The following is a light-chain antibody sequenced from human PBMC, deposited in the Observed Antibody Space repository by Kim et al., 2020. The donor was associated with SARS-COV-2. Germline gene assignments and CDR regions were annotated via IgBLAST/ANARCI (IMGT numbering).Light chain of an antibody. V-gene: IGLV1-51*01. Sequence: QSVLTQPPSVSAAPGQKVTISCSGSSSNIGNNFVSWYQQLPGTAPKLLIYDNNNRPSGIPDRFSGSKSGTSATLDIAGLQTGDEGDYYCATWDSRLSVGVFGGGTQLTVL. J-gene: IGLJ2*01. CDR3: ATWDSRLSVGV. CDR1: SSNIGNNF. CDR2: DNN.